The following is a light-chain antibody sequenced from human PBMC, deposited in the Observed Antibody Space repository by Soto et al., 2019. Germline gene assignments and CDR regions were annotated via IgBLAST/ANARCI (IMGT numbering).Light chain of an antibody. CDR2: RAS. V-gene: IGKV1-5*03. J-gene: IGKJ5*01. CDR3: QQYDSFPIT. Sequence: DIQMTQSPSTLSASIGDSVTITCRASQSIRTWLAWHQQKPGKAPNLLIYRASSLGSGVSSRFSGSGSGTEFTLTISSLQPGDFATYCCQQYDSFPITFGQGTRLEIK. CDR1: QSIRTW.